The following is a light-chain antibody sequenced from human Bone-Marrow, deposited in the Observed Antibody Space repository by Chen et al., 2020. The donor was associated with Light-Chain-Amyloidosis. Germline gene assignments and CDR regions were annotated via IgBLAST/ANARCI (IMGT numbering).Light chain of an antibody. Sequence: DIQMTQSPSTLSASVGDRVTITCRASQSISSWLAWYQQKPGKAPKLLIYKASSLESGVPSRSSGSGSGSEVTLTISSLQPDDLATYYCQQYNSDPGTFGQGTKVQIK. J-gene: IGKJ1*01. CDR2: KAS. CDR3: QQYNSDPGT. CDR1: QSISSW. V-gene: IGKV1-5*03.